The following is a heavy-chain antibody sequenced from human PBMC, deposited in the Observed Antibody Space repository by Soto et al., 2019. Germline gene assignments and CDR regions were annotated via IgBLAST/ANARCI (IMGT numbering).Heavy chain of an antibody. CDR2: ISGKNGNT. CDR3: ARVPSSSVVVPDYGMDV. D-gene: IGHD2-2*01. J-gene: IGHJ6*02. Sequence: QVQLVQSGAEVKKPGASVKVSCKASGYTFISHGITWVRQAPGQGPEWMGWISGKNGNTNYAQKLQGRVTMTTDTSTNTAYMELRSLRSDDTAVYYCARVPSSSVVVPDYGMDVWGQGTAVTVS. CDR1: GYTFISHG. V-gene: IGHV1-18*04.